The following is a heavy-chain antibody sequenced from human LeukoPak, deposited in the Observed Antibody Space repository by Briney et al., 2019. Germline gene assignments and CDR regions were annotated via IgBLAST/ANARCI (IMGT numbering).Heavy chain of an antibody. CDR1: GYSFSDYY. J-gene: IGHJ6*03. CDR3: ARGAAGLNYMDV. CDR2: INPNSGAT. Sequence: ASVKVSCKASGYSFSDYYIHWVRQAPGQGLEWMGWINPNSGATNYAQKFQGRGTMTRDTSISTAYMEVTRLRSDDTAVYYCARGAAGLNYMDVWGKGTTVTVSS. D-gene: IGHD6-25*01. V-gene: IGHV1-2*02.